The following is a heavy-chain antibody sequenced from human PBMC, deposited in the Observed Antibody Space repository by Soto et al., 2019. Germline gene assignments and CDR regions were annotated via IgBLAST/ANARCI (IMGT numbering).Heavy chain of an antibody. CDR2: ISFDGSNK. V-gene: IGHV3-30*18. CDR3: AKGRYYDLYGLDV. Sequence: QVQLVESGGGVVQPGRSLRLSCAASGFTFTSHGMHWVRQAPGKGLEWVAVISFDGSNKYYADSVKGRFTISRDNSKNTLFLQMNSLRAEDTAVFYCAKGRYYDLYGLDVWGQGTTVTVSS. D-gene: IGHD3-22*01. CDR1: GFTFTSHG. J-gene: IGHJ6*02.